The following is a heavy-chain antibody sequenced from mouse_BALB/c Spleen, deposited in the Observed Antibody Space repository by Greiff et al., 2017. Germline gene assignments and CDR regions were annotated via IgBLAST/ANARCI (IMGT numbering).Heavy chain of an antibody. CDR2: IDPSDSET. J-gene: IGHJ3*01. D-gene: IGHD1-1*01. V-gene: IGHV1-61*01. CDR1: GYTFTSYW. Sequence: QVQLQQSGDDLVKPGASVKLSCKASGYTFTSYWMNWVKQRPGQGLEWIGMIDPSDSETHYNQMFKDKATLTVDKSSSTAYMQLSSLTSEDSAVYYCARRDLGYGSSYGFAYWGQGTLVTVSA. CDR3: ARRDLGYGSSYGFAY.